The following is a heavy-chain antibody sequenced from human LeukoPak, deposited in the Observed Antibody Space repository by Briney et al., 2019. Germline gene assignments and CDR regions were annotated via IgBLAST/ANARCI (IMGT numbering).Heavy chain of an antibody. D-gene: IGHD3-22*01. CDR1: GGSITESY. Sequence: SKTLSLTCTVSGGSITESYWSWIRQPPGKGLEWIGEINHSGSANYNPSLKSRVTISVDTSKNQFSLQLNSVTAADTAVYFCARDGPYDSGAFHFWGQGTMVTVSS. V-gene: IGHV4-34*01. CDR3: ARDGPYDSGAFHF. J-gene: IGHJ3*01. CDR2: INHSGSA.